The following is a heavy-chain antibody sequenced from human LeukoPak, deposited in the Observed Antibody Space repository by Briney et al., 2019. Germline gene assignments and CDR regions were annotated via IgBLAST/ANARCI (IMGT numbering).Heavy chain of an antibody. CDR2: INPSGGST. V-gene: IGHV1-46*01. J-gene: IGHJ3*02. D-gene: IGHD2-15*01. Sequence: GASVKVSCKASGYTFTSYYMHWVRQAPGQGLEWMGIINPSGGSTSYAQKFQGRVTMTTDTSTSTAYMELRSLRSDDTAVYYCARDFEVVAATQDDAFDIWGQGTMVTVSS. CDR3: ARDFEVVAATQDDAFDI. CDR1: GYTFTSYY.